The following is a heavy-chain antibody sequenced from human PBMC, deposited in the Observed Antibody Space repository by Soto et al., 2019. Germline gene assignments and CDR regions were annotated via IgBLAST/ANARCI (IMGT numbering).Heavy chain of an antibody. J-gene: IGHJ6*02. Sequence: QLQLQESGPGLVKPSETLSLTCTVSGGSISSSSYYWGWIRQPPGKGLEWIGSIYYSGSTYYNPSLKSRVTISLDTSKHQFSLQLSSVTAADTAVYYCARGDYTPRAYYYYGMDVWGQGTTVTVSS. V-gene: IGHV4-39*01. CDR3: ARGDYTPRAYYYYGMDV. CDR1: GGSISSSSYY. D-gene: IGHD4-17*01. CDR2: IYYSGST.